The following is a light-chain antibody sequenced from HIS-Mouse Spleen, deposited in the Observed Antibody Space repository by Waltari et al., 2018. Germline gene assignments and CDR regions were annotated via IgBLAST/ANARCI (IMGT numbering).Light chain of an antibody. V-gene: IGLV3-10*01. J-gene: IGLJ3*02. CDR1: ALPKKY. Sequence: SYELTQPPSVLVYPGQTARITCTGDALPKKYAYWYQQKSGQAPVLVIYEDSKRPSGIPERFSGSSSGTMATLTISGAQVEDEADYYCYSTDSSGNHKVFGGGTKLTVL. CDR2: EDS. CDR3: YSTDSSGNHKV.